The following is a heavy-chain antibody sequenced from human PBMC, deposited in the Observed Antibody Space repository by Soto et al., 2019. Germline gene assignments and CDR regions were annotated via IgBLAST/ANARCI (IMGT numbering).Heavy chain of an antibody. J-gene: IGHJ3*02. CDR3: ARVGGIAVAGSAFDI. CDR1: GGSISSSSYY. D-gene: IGHD6-19*01. Sequence: SETLSLTCTVSGGSISSSSYYWGWIRQPPGKGLEWIGSIYYSGSTYYNPSLKSRVTISVDTSKNQFSLKLSSVTAADTAVYYCARVGGIAVAGSAFDIWGQGTMVTVS. CDR2: IYYSGST. V-gene: IGHV4-39*01.